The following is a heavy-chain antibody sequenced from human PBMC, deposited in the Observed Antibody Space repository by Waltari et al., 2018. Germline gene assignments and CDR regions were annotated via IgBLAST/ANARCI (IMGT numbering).Heavy chain of an antibody. CDR3: AKDRGILSYYMDV. D-gene: IGHD2-21*01. V-gene: IGHV3-30*18. J-gene: IGHJ6*03. CDR1: GFTFSSYG. Sequence: QVQLVESGGGVVQPGRSLRLSCAASGFTFSSYGMHWVRQAPGKGLEWVAVIWYDGSNKDYADSVKGRFTISRDNSKNTLYLQMNSLRAEDTAMYYCAKDRGILSYYMDVWGKGTTVTVSS. CDR2: IWYDGSNK.